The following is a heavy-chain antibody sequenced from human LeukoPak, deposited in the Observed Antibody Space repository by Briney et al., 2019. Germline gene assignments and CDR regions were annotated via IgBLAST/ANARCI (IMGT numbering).Heavy chain of an antibody. CDR3: ARANYDFWSGPNYYYMDV. V-gene: IGHV1-8*01. J-gene: IGHJ6*03. CDR2: MNPNSGNT. Sequence: ASVKVSCKASGYTFTSYDINWVRQATGQGLEWMGWMNPNSGNTGYAQKFQGRVTMTRNTSISTAYMELSSLRSEDTAVYYCARANYDFWSGPNYYYMDVWGKGTTVTVSS. D-gene: IGHD3-3*01. CDR1: GYTFTSYD.